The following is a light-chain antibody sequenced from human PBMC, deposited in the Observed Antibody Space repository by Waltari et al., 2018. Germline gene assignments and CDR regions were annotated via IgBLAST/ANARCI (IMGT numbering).Light chain of an antibody. J-gene: IGKJ2*01. CDR1: QEIANF. CDR3: QQYDHVPYT. CDR2: DAS. Sequence: DIQMTQSPSSLSASVGDRVTITCRASQEIANFLNWYQHKPGKPPKLLVYDASNMASGVPSRFSAYGSTTSFTVTISSLQPEDIGTYYCQQYDHVPYTFGQGTKLEIK. V-gene: IGKV1-33*01.